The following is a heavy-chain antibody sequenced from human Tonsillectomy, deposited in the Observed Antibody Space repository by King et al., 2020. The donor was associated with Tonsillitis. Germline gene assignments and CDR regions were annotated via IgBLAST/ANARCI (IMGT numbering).Heavy chain of an antibody. D-gene: IGHD3-16*01. CDR3: ARAGAGTFPYRAFDI. Sequence: QLVQSGSELRKPGASVKISCKTSGYTFNDYSIHWVRQAPGQGLEWMGWINTYTESPTYAQGFTGRFVFSLDTSVTTSYLQISNLNVEDTALYYCARAGAGTFPYRAFDIWGQGTTVTVSS. CDR1: GYTFNDYS. J-gene: IGHJ3*02. CDR2: INTYTESP. V-gene: IGHV7-4-1*02.